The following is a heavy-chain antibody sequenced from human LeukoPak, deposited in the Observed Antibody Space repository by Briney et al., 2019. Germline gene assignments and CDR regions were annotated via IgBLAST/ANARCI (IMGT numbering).Heavy chain of an antibody. V-gene: IGHV3-15*01. D-gene: IGHD5-18*01. J-gene: IGHJ4*02. CDR1: GFTFSSAW. Sequence: GGSLRLSCAASGFTFSSAWMSWVRQAPGKGLEWVGRIKSKGNGGTTGYAAPVKGRFTISRDDSKNTLYLQLSSLKTEDTAVYYCTADLPGLNSDYFDYWGQGTLVTVSS. CDR2: IKSKGNGGTT. CDR3: TADLPGLNSDYFDY.